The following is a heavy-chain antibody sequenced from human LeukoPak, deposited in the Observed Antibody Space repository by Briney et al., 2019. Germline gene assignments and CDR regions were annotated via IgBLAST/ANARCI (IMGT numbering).Heavy chain of an antibody. CDR1: GYTFTDYY. V-gene: IGHV1-2*02. CDR3: AREALHGGAAHFDY. D-gene: IGHD1-26*01. CDR2: INPNSGGT. J-gene: IGHJ4*02. Sequence: ASVKVSCKASGYTFTDYYIHWVRQAPGQGLEWMGWINPNSGGTNYAQKFQGRVTMTRDTSISTAYMELSRLRSDDTAVYYCAREALHGGAAHFDYWGQGTLVTVSS.